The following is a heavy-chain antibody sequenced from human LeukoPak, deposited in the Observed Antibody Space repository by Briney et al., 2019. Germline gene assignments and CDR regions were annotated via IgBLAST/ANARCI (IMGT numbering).Heavy chain of an antibody. CDR1: GFTFSSYS. J-gene: IGHJ4*02. V-gene: IGHV3-21*01. D-gene: IGHD6-13*01. CDR2: ISSSSSYI. CDR3: AKEWVAAAGY. Sequence: GGSLRLSCAASGFTFSSYSMNWVRQAPGKGLEWVSSISSSSSYIYYADSVKGRFTISRDNSKNTLYLQMNSLRAEDTAVYYCAKEWVAAAGYWGQGTLVTVSS.